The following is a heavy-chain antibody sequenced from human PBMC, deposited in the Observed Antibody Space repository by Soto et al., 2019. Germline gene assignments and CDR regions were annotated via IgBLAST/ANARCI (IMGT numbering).Heavy chain of an antibody. CDR2: IIPILGIA. J-gene: IGHJ6*03. V-gene: IGHV1-69*04. Sequence: ASVKVYCKASGGTFSSYTISWVRQAPGQGLEWMGRIIPILGIANYAQKFQGRVTITADKSTSTAYMELSSLRSEDTAVYYCARDGAGQRSSTTLNYYYYYMDVWGKGTTVTVSS. CDR1: GGTFSSYT. D-gene: IGHD2-2*01. CDR3: ARDGAGQRSSTTLNYYYYYMDV.